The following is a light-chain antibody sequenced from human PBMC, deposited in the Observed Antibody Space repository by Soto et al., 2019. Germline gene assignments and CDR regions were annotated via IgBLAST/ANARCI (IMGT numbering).Light chain of an antibody. CDR2: KAS. CDR1: QSISSW. CDR3: QQYYNYPWT. Sequence: DIQMTQSPSTLSASVGDRVSITCRASQSISSWLAWYQQKPGKAPIVVIYKASTLESGVPSRFSGSGSGTEFTLTINSLQPDDIATYYCQQYYNYPWTFGQGTKVDIK. V-gene: IGKV1-5*03. J-gene: IGKJ1*01.